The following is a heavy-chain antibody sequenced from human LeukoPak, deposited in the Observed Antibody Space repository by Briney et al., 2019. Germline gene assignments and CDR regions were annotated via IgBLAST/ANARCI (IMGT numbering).Heavy chain of an antibody. CDR2: IYYSGST. J-gene: IGHJ6*03. D-gene: IGHD6-13*01. CDR3: ARGRGGSSWYYYYYYYYMDV. V-gene: IGHV4-59*01. Sequence: SETLSLTCTVSGDSISSYCWSWIRQPPGKGLEWIGYIYYSGSTIYNPSLKSRVTISVDTSKNQFSLRLSSVTAADTAVYYCARGRGGSSWYYYYYYYYMDVWGKGTTVTVSS. CDR1: GDSISSYC.